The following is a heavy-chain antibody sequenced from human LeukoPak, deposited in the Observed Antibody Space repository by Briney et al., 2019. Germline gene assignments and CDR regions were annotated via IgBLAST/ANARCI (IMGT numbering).Heavy chain of an antibody. J-gene: IGHJ4*02. CDR1: GGSIRSYY. CDR2: IYYSGST. CDR3: ASLYYYDSSGYYFDY. Sequence: SETLSLTCTVSGGSIRSYYWSWIRQPPGKGLEWIGYIYYSGSTNYNPSLKSRVTISGDTSKKQFFLKLSSVTAADTAVYYCASLYYYDSSGYYFDYWGQGPLVTVSS. D-gene: IGHD3-22*01. V-gene: IGHV4-59*01.